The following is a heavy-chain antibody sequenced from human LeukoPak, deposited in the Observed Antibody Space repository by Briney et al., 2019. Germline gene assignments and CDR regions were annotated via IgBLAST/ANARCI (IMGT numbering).Heavy chain of an antibody. CDR2: ISSSSSYI. V-gene: IGHV3-21*01. CDR3: ARVGSSSWNLAY. CDR1: GFTFSSYS. D-gene: IGHD6-13*01. Sequence: PGGSLRPSCAASGFTFSSYSMNWVRQAPGKGLEWVSSISSSSSYIYYADSVKGRFTISRDNAKNSLYLQMNSLRAEDTAVYYCARVGSSSWNLAYWGQGTLVTVSS. J-gene: IGHJ4*02.